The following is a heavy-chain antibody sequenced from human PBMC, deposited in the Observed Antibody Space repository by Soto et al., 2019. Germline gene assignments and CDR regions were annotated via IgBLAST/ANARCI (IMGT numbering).Heavy chain of an antibody. Sequence: EVQLLESGGGLVQPGGSLRLSCAASGFTFSSYAMSWVRQAPGKGLEWVSSISGSGDTIYYADFVKGRFTISRDNSKNTLCLQMNSLRAEDTALYFCAMGPGSYSDFYYWGQGTLVTVSS. CDR1: GFTFSSYA. CDR2: ISGSGDTI. D-gene: IGHD1-26*01. J-gene: IGHJ4*02. CDR3: AMGPGSYSDFYY. V-gene: IGHV3-23*01.